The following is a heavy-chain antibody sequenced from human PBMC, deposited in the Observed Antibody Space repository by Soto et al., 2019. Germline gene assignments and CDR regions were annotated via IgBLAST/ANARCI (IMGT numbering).Heavy chain of an antibody. J-gene: IGHJ4*02. CDR2: TNPILSMS. Sequence: QVHLVQSGAELKKPGSSVSVSCKASGDTFNFYTINWVRQAPGLGLEWMGRTNPILSMSNSALKFQGRLSISADKSTSTAYMDLRSLRSDDTAVYYCATSYGSGSHAFDYWGQGALVTVSS. CDR1: GDTFNFYT. V-gene: IGHV1-69*02. CDR3: ATSYGSGSHAFDY. D-gene: IGHD3-10*01.